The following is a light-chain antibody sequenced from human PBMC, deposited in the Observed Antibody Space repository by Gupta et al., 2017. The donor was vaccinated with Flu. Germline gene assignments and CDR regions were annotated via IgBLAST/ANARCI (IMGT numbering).Light chain of an antibody. CDR2: ATS. CDR3: QQRNSYRWT. V-gene: IGKV1-9*01. CDR1: QGIGGY. Sequence: DSQLTHPPSFLSASVGDRVTITCRASQGIGGYLAWYQQRPGKAPKLLMYATSTLQRGVPSRFSGSGSGAEFTLTISSLQPEDFATYYCQQRNSYRWTLGQGTKVEIK. J-gene: IGKJ1*01.